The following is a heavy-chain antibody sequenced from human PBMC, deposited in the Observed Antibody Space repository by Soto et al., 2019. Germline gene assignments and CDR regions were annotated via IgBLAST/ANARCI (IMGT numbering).Heavy chain of an antibody. CDR2: ISSSSSTI. J-gene: IGHJ5*02. CDR1: GFTFSSYS. V-gene: IGHV3-48*01. CDR3: AREGSSGWNGLNWFDP. D-gene: IGHD6-19*01. Sequence: EVQLVESGGGLVQPGGSLRLSCAASGFTFSSYSMNWVRQAPGKGLEWVSYISSSSSTIYYADSVKGRFTISRDNAKNSLHQQKNSLRAEDTAVYYCAREGSSGWNGLNWFDPWGQGTLVTVSS.